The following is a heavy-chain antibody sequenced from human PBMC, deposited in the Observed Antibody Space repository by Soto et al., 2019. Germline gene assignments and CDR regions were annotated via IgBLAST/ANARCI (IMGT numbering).Heavy chain of an antibody. J-gene: IGHJ4*02. V-gene: IGHV3-48*01. CDR2: ISSSSSTI. CDR3: AREYYDSSGYSAPFDY. D-gene: IGHD3-22*01. CDR1: GFTFSSYS. Sequence: GGSLRLSCAASGFTFSSYSMNWVRQAPGKGLEWVSYISSSSSTIYYADSVKGRFTISRDNAKNSLYLQMNSLRAEDTAVYYCAREYYDSSGYSAPFDYWGQGTLVTVAS.